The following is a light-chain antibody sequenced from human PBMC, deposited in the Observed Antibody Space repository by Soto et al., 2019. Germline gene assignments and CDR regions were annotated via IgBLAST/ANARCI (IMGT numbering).Light chain of an antibody. J-gene: IGLJ2*01. Sequence: QSVLTQPPSVSAAPGQKVTISCSGSTSNIGNNYVSWYQQLPGTAPKLLIYDNNKRPSGISDRFSGSKSGTSATLGITGLQTGDEADYYCGTWDSSVNAGVFGGGTKLTVL. V-gene: IGLV1-51*01. CDR1: TSNIGNNY. CDR2: DNN. CDR3: GTWDSSVNAGV.